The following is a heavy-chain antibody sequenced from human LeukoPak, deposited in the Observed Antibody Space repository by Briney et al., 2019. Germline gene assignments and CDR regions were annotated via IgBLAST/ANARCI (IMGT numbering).Heavy chain of an antibody. CDR1: GYTFTSYY. CDR3: ARGNAGLRFLEWSNYFDY. Sequence: ASVKVSCKASGYTFTSYYMHWVRQAPGQGLEWMGIINPSGGSTSYAQKFQGRVTMTRDTSTSTVYMELSSLRSEDTAVYYCARGNAGLRFLEWSNYFDYWGQGTLVTVSS. J-gene: IGHJ4*02. CDR2: INPSGGST. V-gene: IGHV1-46*01. D-gene: IGHD3-3*01.